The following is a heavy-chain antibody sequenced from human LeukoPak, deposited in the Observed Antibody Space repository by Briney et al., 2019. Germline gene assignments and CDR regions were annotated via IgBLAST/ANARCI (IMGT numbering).Heavy chain of an antibody. J-gene: IGHJ6*03. Sequence: SETLSLTCTVSGYSIRSGYYWGWIRQPPGKGLEWTGSIFHSGSTYYNPSLKSRVTISVDTSKNQFSLKLSSVTAADTAVYYCATHNWGTTNYCYYMDVWGKGTTVTVSS. CDR1: GYSIRSGYY. CDR3: ATHNWGTTNYCYYMDV. D-gene: IGHD7-27*01. CDR2: IFHSGST. V-gene: IGHV4-38-2*02.